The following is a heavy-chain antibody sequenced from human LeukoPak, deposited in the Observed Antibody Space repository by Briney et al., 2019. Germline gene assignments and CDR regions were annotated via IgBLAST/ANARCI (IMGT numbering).Heavy chain of an antibody. D-gene: IGHD3-10*01. CDR1: GFTFSSYA. Sequence: GGSLRLSCAASGFTFSSYAMHWVRQAPGKGLEWVAVISYDGSNKYYADSVKGRFTISRDNSKNTLYLQMNSLRAEDTAVYYCAKTMGSYATLDYWGQGTLVTVSS. CDR2: ISYDGSNK. CDR3: AKTMGSYATLDY. V-gene: IGHV3-30*18. J-gene: IGHJ4*02.